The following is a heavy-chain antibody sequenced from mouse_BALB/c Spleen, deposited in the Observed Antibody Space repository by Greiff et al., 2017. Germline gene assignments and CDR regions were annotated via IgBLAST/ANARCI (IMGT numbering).Heavy chain of an antibody. J-gene: IGHJ1*01. Sequence: EVQLQESGGGLVKPGGSLKLSCAASGFTFSSYAMSWVRQTPEKRLEWVASISSGGSTYYPDSVKGRFTISRDNARNILYLQMSSLRSEDTAMYYCARGRNYGSSSHWYFDVWGAGTTVTVSS. V-gene: IGHV5-6-5*01. CDR1: GFTFSSYA. D-gene: IGHD1-1*01. CDR2: ISSGGST. CDR3: ARGRNYGSSSHWYFDV.